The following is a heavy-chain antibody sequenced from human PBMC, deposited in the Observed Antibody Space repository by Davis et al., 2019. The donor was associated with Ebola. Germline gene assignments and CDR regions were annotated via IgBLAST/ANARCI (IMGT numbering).Heavy chain of an antibody. D-gene: IGHD5-12*01. V-gene: IGHV3-7*03. Sequence: GESLKISCAASGFTFSSYWMSFVRQAPGKGLEWVANIKQDGSQKYYADSVKGRFTISRDNAENSVFLQMNSLRAEDTAVYYCVRDWRSGYDRSFDRWGQGTLVTVSS. CDR3: VRDWRSGYDRSFDR. CDR1: GFTFSSYW. J-gene: IGHJ1*01. CDR2: IKQDGSQK.